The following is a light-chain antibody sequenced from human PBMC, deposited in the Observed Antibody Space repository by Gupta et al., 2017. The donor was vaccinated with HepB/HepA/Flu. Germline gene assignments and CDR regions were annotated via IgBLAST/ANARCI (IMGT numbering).Light chain of an antibody. V-gene: IGLV3-21*04. CDR3: QVWDSSVV. J-gene: IGLJ2*01. CDR1: NIGSNS. Sequence: SYVLTQPPSVSVAPGKTARITCGGNNIGSNSVHWYQQKPGQAPGLVIYYDRDRPSGIPERFSGSNSGNTATLTISRVEAGDEADYYCQVWDSSVVFGGGTKLTVL. CDR2: YDR.